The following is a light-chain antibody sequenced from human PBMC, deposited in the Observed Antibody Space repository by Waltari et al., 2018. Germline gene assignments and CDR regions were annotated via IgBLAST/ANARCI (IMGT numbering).Light chain of an antibody. Sequence: QSVLTQPPSVSAAPGQTVTISCSGSGANIEYNNVSWYQQPPGTAPKLLIYDNHKRPSLIPDRFSGSKSGTSATLGITGLQTGDEAHYYCGTWDSSLSAVVFGGGTKLTVL. V-gene: IGLV1-51*01. CDR3: GTWDSSLSAVV. CDR2: DNH. CDR1: GANIEYNN. J-gene: IGLJ3*02.